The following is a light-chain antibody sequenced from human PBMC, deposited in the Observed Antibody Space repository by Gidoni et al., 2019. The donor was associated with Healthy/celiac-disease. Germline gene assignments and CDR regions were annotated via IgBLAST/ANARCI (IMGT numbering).Light chain of an antibody. V-gene: IGKV3-20*01. J-gene: IGKJ4*01. CDR2: GAS. Sequence: EIVLTQSPGTLSLSPGERATLSCRASQSVSSSYLAWYQQKPGQAPRLLIYGASSRATGIPDRFSGSGSGTDFTLTISRLDPEDFAVYYCQQYGSSHTFXGXTKVEIK. CDR3: QQYGSSHT. CDR1: QSVSSSY.